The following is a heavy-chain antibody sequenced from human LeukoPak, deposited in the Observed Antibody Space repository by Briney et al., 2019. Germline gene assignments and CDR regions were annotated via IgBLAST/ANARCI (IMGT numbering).Heavy chain of an antibody. Sequence: PGGSLRLSCAASGFTFSTYGMHWVRQAPGKGLEWVAVISYDGNNKYYSDSVKGRFTISRDNSKSTLYLQMNSLRAEDTAVYYCAKDASQYSSSWGRYYYYYGMDVWGQGTTVTVSS. CDR3: AKDASQYSSSWGRYYYYYGMDV. J-gene: IGHJ6*01. V-gene: IGHV3-30*18. D-gene: IGHD6-13*01. CDR1: GFTFSTYG. CDR2: ISYDGNNK.